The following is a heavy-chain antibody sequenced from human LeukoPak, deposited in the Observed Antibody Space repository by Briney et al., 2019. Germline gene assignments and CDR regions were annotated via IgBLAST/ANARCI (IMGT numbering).Heavy chain of an antibody. D-gene: IGHD1-26*01. Sequence: PGGSLRLSCAASGFTFSSYSVNWVRQAPGKGLEWVSYISSSSTIYYADSVKGRFTISRDNSKNTLFLQMNSLRAEDTAVYYCARGGITLVGAQIDYWGQGTLVTVSS. CDR1: GFTFSSYS. CDR2: ISSSSTI. V-gene: IGHV3-48*01. J-gene: IGHJ4*02. CDR3: ARGGITLVGAQIDY.